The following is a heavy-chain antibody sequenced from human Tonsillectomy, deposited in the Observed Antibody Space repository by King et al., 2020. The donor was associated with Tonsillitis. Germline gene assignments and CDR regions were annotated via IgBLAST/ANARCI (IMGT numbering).Heavy chain of an antibody. D-gene: IGHD4-11*01. J-gene: IGHJ4*02. V-gene: IGHV4-39*01. CDR3: ARRSNPYLFDS. Sequence: QLQESGPGLVKPSETLSLSCAVSDGSISSSSYSWGWIRQPPGKGLEWIGSIYYGGSTFYDPSFKSRVTIFVDTYKNQFSLKLSSVTAADTAVYYCARRSNPYLFDSWGQGTLVTVSS. CDR2: IYYGGST. CDR1: DGSISSSSYS.